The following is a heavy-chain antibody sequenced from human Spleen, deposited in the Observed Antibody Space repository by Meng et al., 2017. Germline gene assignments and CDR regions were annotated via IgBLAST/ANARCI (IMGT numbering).Heavy chain of an antibody. V-gene: IGHV3-21*04. CDR3: ARDIDSSGSPYYYYGMDV. D-gene: IGHD6-19*01. J-gene: IGHJ6*02. Sequence: GESLKISCAASGFTFSSYSMNWVRQAPGKGLEWVSSISSSSSYIYYADSVKGRFTISRDNAKNSLYLQMNSLRAEDTAVYYCARDIDSSGSPYYYYGMDVWGQGTTVTVSS. CDR1: GFTFSSYS. CDR2: ISSSSSYI.